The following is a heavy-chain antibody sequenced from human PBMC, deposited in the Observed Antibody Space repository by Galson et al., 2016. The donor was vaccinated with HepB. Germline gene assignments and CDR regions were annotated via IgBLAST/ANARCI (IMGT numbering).Heavy chain of an antibody. V-gene: IGHV3-7*01. CDR1: GFTFSR. J-gene: IGHJ6*02. CDR3: AGKRSDNYGMDV. Sequence: SLRLSCAASGFTFSRMNWVRQAPGKGLEWVANIKQDGSQKYYVDSVRGRFTIFRDSAENSLHLQMSSLRAEDTAVYYCAGKRSDNYGMDVWGQGTTVTVSS. D-gene: IGHD4-17*01. CDR2: IKQDGSQK.